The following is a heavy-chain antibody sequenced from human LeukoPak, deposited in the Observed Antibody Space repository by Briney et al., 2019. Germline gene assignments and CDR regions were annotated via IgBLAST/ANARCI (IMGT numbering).Heavy chain of an antibody. D-gene: IGHD3-22*01. CDR1: GFTFSSYE. V-gene: IGHV3-48*03. J-gene: IGHJ4*02. Sequence: GGSLRLSCAASGFTFSSYEMNWVRQAPGKGLEWLSYISSSGSTIYYADSVKVRFTISRDNAKNSLYLQMNSLRAEDTAVYYCARVTRQYYDSSGYYPHSYYWGQGTLVTVSS. CDR3: ARVTRQYYDSSGYYPHSYY. CDR2: ISSSGSTI.